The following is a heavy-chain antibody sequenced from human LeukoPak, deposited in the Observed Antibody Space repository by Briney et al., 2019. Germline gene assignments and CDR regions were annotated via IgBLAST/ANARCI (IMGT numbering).Heavy chain of an antibody. CDR1: GFTFSNAW. CDR3: TTRISPF. V-gene: IGHV3-15*07. J-gene: IGHJ4*02. Sequence: AGGSLRLSCAASGFTFSNAWMNWVRQAPGKGLEWVGRIKSKTGGGTTDYAPPVKGRFTISRDDSKNTLYLQMNSLKTEDTAVYYCTTRISPFWGQGTLVTVSS. CDR2: IKSKTGGGTT.